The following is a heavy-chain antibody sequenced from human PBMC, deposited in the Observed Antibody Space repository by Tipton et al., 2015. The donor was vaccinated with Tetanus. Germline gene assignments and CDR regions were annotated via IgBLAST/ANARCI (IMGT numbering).Heavy chain of an antibody. CDR1: GGSISSSSFY. V-gene: IGHV4-39*01. CDR3: ARTSIPAADYRFDY. Sequence: GLVKPSETLSLTCTVSGGSISSSSFYWGWIRQPPGKGLEWIGSLFYNGNTYYSPTLKSRVTISVDTSKNQFSLKLSSVTAADMAVYYCARTSIPAADYRFDYWGQGTLVTVSS. D-gene: IGHD2-2*01. CDR2: LFYNGNT. J-gene: IGHJ4*02.